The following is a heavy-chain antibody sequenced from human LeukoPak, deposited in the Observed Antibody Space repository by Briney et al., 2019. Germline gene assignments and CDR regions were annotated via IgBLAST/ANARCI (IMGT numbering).Heavy chain of an antibody. V-gene: IGHV4-38-2*02. CDR3: ARVGAPNAFDI. CDR2: IYHSGST. Sequence: SETLSLTCTVSGGSLSSYYWSWIRQPPGKGLEWIGSIYHSGSTYYNPSLKSRVTISVDTSKNQFSLKLSSVTAADTAVYYCARVGAPNAFDIWSQGIMVTVSS. J-gene: IGHJ3*02. D-gene: IGHD3-16*01. CDR1: GGSLSSYY.